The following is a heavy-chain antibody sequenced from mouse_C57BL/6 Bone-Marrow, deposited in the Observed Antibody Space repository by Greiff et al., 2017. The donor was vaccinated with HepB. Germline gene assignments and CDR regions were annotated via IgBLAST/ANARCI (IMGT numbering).Heavy chain of an antibody. CDR3: VSSRYGIPFAY. J-gene: IGHJ3*01. CDR1: GFSFNTYA. D-gene: IGHD2-1*01. Sequence: EVMLVESGGGLVQPKGSLKLSCAASGFSFNTYAMNWVRQAPGKGLEWVARIRSKSNNYATYYADSVKDRFTISRDDSESMLYLQMNNLKTEDTAMYYCVSSRYGIPFAYWGQGTLVTVSA. CDR2: IRSKSNNYAT. V-gene: IGHV10-1*01.